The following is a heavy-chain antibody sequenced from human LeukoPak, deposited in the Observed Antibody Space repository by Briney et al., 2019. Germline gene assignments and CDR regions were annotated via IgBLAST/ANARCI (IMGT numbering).Heavy chain of an antibody. CDR1: GFTFSSFK. V-gene: IGHV3-21*06. CDR2: ISPSSTYI. Sequence: GGSLRLSCAASGFTFSSFKMTWVRQAPGKGLEGVASISPSSTYIYYGDSLKGLVTVSRDNAKSLLFLHMSSLRPDDTAVYYCARDFAGGEYFDSWGQGALVSVSS. CDR3: ARDFAGGEYFDS. J-gene: IGHJ4*02. D-gene: IGHD3-16*01.